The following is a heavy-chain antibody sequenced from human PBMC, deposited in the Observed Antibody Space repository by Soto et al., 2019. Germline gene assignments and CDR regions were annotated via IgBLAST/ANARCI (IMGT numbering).Heavy chain of an antibody. D-gene: IGHD1-26*01. J-gene: IGHJ4*02. CDR1: GYTFTSYG. CDR2: ISAYNGNT. Sequence: GASVKVSCKASGYTFTSYGISWVRQAPGQGLEWMGWISAYNGNTNYAQKLQGRVTMTTDTSTSTAYMELRSLRSDDTAVYYCARETPGWELPIDPRTFDYWGQGTLVTVSS. V-gene: IGHV1-18*01. CDR3: ARETPGWELPIDPRTFDY.